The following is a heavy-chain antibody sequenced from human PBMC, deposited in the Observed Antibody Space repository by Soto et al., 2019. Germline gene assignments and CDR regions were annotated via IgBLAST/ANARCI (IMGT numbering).Heavy chain of an antibody. CDR1: GFTFRNHA. CDR3: ARGDREDILVVVGARPGEYGTDI. V-gene: IGHV3-30-3*01. Sequence: QVQLVESGGGVVQPGGSLRLSCAASGFTFRNHAMHWVRQAPGKGLECLAVIAHDGSNAFYRESVKGRFTVSRDNSKNTLYLYMNSLRSEDTGVYYCARGDREDILVVVGARPGEYGTDIWGQGTTVILSS. CDR2: IAHDGSNA. J-gene: IGHJ6*02. D-gene: IGHD2-15*01.